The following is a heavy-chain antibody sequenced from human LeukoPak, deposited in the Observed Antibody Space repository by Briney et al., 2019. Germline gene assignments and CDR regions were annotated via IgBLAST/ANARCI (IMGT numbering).Heavy chain of an antibody. CDR3: AKDIGYSRNRALGY. J-gene: IGHJ4*02. D-gene: IGHD6-13*01. Sequence: PGRSLRLSCAASGFTFDDHAMHWVRQAPGKGLEWASGISWNSGSIGYADSVKGRFTISRDNAKNSLYLQMNSLRAEDMALYYCAKDIGYSRNRALGYWGQGTLVTVSS. V-gene: IGHV3-9*03. CDR2: ISWNSGSI. CDR1: GFTFDDHA.